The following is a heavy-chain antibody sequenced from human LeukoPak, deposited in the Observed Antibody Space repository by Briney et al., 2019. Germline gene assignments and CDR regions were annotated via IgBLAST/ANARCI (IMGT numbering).Heavy chain of an antibody. CDR1: GFTFSSYA. J-gene: IGHJ4*02. CDR3: AKDLSKGQWLYLYYFDY. D-gene: IGHD3-22*01. Sequence: GGSLRLSCAASGFTFSSYAMSWVRQAPGKGLEWVSAISGSGGSTYYADSVKGRFTISRGNSKNTLYLQMNSLRAEDTAVYYCAKDLSKGQWLYLYYFDYWGQGTLVTVSS. V-gene: IGHV3-23*01. CDR2: ISGSGGST.